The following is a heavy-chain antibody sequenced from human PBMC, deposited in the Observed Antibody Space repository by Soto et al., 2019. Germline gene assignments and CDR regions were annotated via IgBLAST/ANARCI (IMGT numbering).Heavy chain of an antibody. Sequence: SETPSLTCTVSGGSISSYYRSWIRQPPGKGLEWIGYIYYSGSTNYNPSLKSRVTISVDTSKNQFSLKLSSVTAADTAVYYCARDWDYDSSGYRLGYWGQGTLVTVSS. V-gene: IGHV4-59*01. CDR3: ARDWDYDSSGYRLGY. CDR2: IYYSGST. D-gene: IGHD3-22*01. J-gene: IGHJ4*02. CDR1: GGSISSYY.